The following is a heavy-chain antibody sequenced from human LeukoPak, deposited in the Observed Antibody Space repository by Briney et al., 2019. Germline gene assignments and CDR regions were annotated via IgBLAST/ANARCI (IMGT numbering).Heavy chain of an antibody. CDR1: GFTFSDYY. V-gene: IGHV3-11*04. Sequence: PGGSLRLSCAASGFTFSDYYMSWIRQAPGKGLEWVSYISSSGSTIYYADSVKGRFTISRDNAKNSLYLQMNSLRAEDTAVYYCARDKRLAWSGYYLDYYYYYMNVWGIGTTVTVSS. J-gene: IGHJ6*03. D-gene: IGHD3-3*01. CDR2: ISSSGSTI. CDR3: ARDKRLAWSGYYLDYYYYYMNV.